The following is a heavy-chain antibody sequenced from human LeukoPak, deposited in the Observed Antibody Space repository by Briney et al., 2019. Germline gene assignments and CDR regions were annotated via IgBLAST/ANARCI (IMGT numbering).Heavy chain of an antibody. CDR1: GGTFSSYA. J-gene: IGHJ4*02. Sequence: ASVKVSCKASGGTFSSYAISWVRQAPGQGLEWIGGIIPIFGTANYAQKFQGRVTITTDESTSTAYMELSSLRSEDTAVYYCARELRGYSSGWPLYYFDYWGQGALVTVSS. CDR2: IIPIFGTA. V-gene: IGHV1-69*05. CDR3: ARELRGYSSGWPLYYFDY. D-gene: IGHD6-19*01.